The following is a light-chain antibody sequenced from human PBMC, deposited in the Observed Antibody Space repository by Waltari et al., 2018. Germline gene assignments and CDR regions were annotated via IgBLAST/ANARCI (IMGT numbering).Light chain of an antibody. CDR1: QSVNSR. Sequence: EIVMTQSPATLSASPGERVTLSCRASQSVNSRLAWYQQKPGQAPTLLIYGASTRATGIPARFSGSGSATEFTLTISSLQSEDFAVYYCQQYNDWPLTFGRGTKVEIK. CDR2: GAS. V-gene: IGKV3-15*01. CDR3: QQYNDWPLT. J-gene: IGKJ1*01.